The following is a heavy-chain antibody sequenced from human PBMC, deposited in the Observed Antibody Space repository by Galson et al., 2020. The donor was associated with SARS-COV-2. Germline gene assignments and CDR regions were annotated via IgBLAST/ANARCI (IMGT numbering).Heavy chain of an antibody. CDR2: IYTSGST. D-gene: IGHD6-13*01. CDR1: GGSISSYN. J-gene: IGHJ4*02. V-gene: IGHV4-4*07. CDR3: VTTTFYAAAGTMGVY. Sequence: SQTLSLTCTVSGGSISSYNWSWIRQPAGKGLEWIGRIYTSGSTNYNPSLKSRVTMSVDTSKNQFSLKLSSVTAADTAVYYCVTTTFYAAAGTMGVYWGQGTLVTVSS.